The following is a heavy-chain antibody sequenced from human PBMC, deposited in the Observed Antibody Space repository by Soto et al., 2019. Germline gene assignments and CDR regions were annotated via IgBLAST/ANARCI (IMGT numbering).Heavy chain of an antibody. Sequence: QVQLVESGGGVVQPGRSLRLSCAASGFTFSNYAIHWVRQAPGKGLEWVAVMSYDGSDKNYADSVKGRFTVSRDNSKNTLYLQVNSLRAEDTAVYYCARGLVGLWSPFDYWGQGTLVTVSS. CDR3: ARGLVGLWSPFDY. V-gene: IGHV3-30*14. CDR1: GFTFSNYA. CDR2: MSYDGSDK. D-gene: IGHD3-10*01. J-gene: IGHJ4*02.